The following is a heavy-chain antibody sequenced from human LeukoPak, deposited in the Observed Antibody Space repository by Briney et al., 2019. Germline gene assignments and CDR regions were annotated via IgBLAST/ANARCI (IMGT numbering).Heavy chain of an antibody. Sequence: PGGSLRLSCAASGFTFSSYGMHWVRQAPGKGLEWVAVISYDGSNKYYADSVKGRFTISRDNSKNTLYLQMNSLRAEDTAVYYCAKDASIVGATPSDDAFDIWGQGTMVTVSS. CDR3: AKDASIVGATPSDDAFDI. J-gene: IGHJ3*02. CDR1: GFTFSSYG. V-gene: IGHV3-30*18. CDR2: ISYDGSNK. D-gene: IGHD1-26*01.